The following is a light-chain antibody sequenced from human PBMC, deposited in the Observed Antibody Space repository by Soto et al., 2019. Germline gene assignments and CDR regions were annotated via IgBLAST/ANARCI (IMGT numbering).Light chain of an antibody. CDR1: QSINSD. Sequence: EIVMTQSTATLSVSPGETTRLSCRASQSINSDVAWYQQTVGQTPRLLIHGASTRATGIAARFSGSGSGTEFTLTISSLEPEDFAVYYCQQRRSWPPTITFGQGTRPEIK. CDR2: GAS. CDR3: QQRRSWPPTIT. J-gene: IGKJ5*01. V-gene: IGKV3-11*01.